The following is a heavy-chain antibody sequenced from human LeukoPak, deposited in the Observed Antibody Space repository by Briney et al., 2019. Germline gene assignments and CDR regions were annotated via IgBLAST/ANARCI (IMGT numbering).Heavy chain of an antibody. V-gene: IGHV4-59*01. D-gene: IGHD5-24*01. CDR3: ARDRGWLQPYDAFDI. CDR1: GGSISSYY. J-gene: IGHJ3*02. CDR2: IYYSGST. Sequence: PSETLSLTCTVSGGSISSYYWSWIRQPPGKGLGWIGYIYYSGSTNYNPSLKSRVTISVDTSKNQFSLKLSSVTAADTAVYYCARDRGWLQPYDAFDIWGQGTMVTVSS.